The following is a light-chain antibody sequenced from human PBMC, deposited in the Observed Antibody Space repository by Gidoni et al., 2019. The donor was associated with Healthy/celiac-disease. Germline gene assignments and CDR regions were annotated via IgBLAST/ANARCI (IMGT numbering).Light chain of an antibody. CDR2: KAS. Sequence: DIQMTQSPSTLSASAGDRVTITCRASQSISSCLAWYQQKPGKAPKLLIYKASSLESGVPSRFSGSGSGTEFTLTISSLQSDDFAAYYCQQYNSYSWTFGQGTKVEIK. CDR3: QQYNSYSWT. CDR1: QSISSC. J-gene: IGKJ1*01. V-gene: IGKV1-5*03.